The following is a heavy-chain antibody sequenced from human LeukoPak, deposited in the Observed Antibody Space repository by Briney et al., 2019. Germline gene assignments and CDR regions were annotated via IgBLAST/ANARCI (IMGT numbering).Heavy chain of an antibody. CDR3: ARSSSGWYSFDY. J-gene: IGHJ4*02. V-gene: IGHV3-23*01. CDR1: GFTFSGFA. CDR2: VSRSGSST. D-gene: IGHD6-19*01. Sequence: GGSLRLSCAASGFTFSGFAMTWVRQAPGKGLEWVSGVSRSGSSTKYADNVKGRFIISGDNPKNTLYLQMNSLRAEDTAVYYCARSSSGWYSFDYWGQGTLVTVSS.